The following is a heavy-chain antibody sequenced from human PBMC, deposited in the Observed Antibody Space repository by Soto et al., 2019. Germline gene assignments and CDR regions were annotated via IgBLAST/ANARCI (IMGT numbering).Heavy chain of an antibody. V-gene: IGHV3-30-3*01. CDR3: AREGILLPYYYGMDV. CDR2: ISYDGSNK. J-gene: IGHJ6*02. D-gene: IGHD2-15*01. Sequence: QVQLVESGGGVVQPGRSLRLSCAASGFTFSSYAMHWVRQAPGKGLEWVAVISYDGSNKYYADSVKGRFTISRDNSKNTLYLQMNSLRAEDTAVYYCAREGILLPYYYGMDVWGQGTTVTVSS. CDR1: GFTFSSYA.